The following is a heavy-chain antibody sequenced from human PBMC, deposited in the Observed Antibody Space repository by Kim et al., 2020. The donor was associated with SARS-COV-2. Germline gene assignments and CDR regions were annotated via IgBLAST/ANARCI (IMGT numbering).Heavy chain of an antibody. D-gene: IGHD3-3*01. CDR1: GFTFSSYW. V-gene: IGHV3-7*01. CDR3: AREGRRITIFGVVISRGSGYFDY. Sequence: GGSLRLSCADSGFTFSSYWMSWVRQAPGKGLEWVANIKQDGSEKYYVDSVKGRFTISRDNAKNSLYLQMNSLRAEDTAVYYCAREGRRITIFGVVISRGSGYFDYWGQGTLVTVSS. CDR2: IKQDGSEK. J-gene: IGHJ4*02.